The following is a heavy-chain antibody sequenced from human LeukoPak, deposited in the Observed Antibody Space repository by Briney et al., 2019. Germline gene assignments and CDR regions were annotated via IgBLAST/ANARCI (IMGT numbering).Heavy chain of an antibody. CDR1: GYTFTSYY. CDR2: INPSGGST. V-gene: IGHV1-46*01. J-gene: IGHJ4*02. Sequence: ASVKVSCKASGYTFTSYYMHWVRQAPGQGLEWMGIINPSGGSTSYAQKFQGRVTMTRDTSTGTVYMELSSLRSEDTAVYYCARARGGYSYGVGFFDYWGQGTLVTVSS. CDR3: ARARGGYSYGVGFFDY. D-gene: IGHD5-18*01.